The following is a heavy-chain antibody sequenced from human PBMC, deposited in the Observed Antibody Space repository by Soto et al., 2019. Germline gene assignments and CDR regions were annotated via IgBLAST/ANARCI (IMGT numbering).Heavy chain of an antibody. CDR3: ARRYSSSSLPDY. Sequence: PGESLKISCKGSGYSFTNFWITWVRQMPGKGLEWMGRIDPSNSYTNYSPSFQGRVTISTDKSISTAYLQWSSLKASDTAMYYCARRYSSSSLPDYWGQGTLVTVSS. D-gene: IGHD6-6*01. CDR1: GYSFTNFW. J-gene: IGHJ4*02. V-gene: IGHV5-10-1*01. CDR2: IDPSNSYT.